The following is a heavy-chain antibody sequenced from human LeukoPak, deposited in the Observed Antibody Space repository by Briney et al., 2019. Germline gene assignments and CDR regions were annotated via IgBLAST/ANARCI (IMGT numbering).Heavy chain of an antibody. CDR2: TYYRSTWYN. V-gene: IGHV6-1*01. D-gene: IGHD2-2*01. CDR1: VDSVSSNSVT. Sequence: SQTLSLTCAISVDSVSSNSVTWNWIRQSPSRGLEWLGRTYYRSTWYNDYAVSVRGRITVNPDTSKNQFSLHLNSVTPEDTAVYYCARRLTQYDCFDPWGQGILVTVSS. J-gene: IGHJ5*02. CDR3: ARRLTQYDCFDP.